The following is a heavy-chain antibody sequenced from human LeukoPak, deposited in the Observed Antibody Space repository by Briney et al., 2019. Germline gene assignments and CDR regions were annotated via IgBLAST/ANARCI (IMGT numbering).Heavy chain of an antibody. CDR2: IYYTGST. CDR1: GDSIRSYY. D-gene: IGHD5-12*01. V-gene: IGHV4-59*08. CDR3: ASHGSSGHDPLT. Sequence: PSETLSLTCTVSGDSIRSYYWNWIRRPPGKGLEWIGYIYYTGSTSYNPSLKSRVTISLDTSKSQFSMRLTSVTAADTAVYYCASHGSSGHDPLTWGQGTLVTVSS. J-gene: IGHJ4*01.